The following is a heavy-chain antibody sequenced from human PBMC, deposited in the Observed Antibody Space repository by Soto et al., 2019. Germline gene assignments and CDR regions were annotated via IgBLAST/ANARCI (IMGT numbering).Heavy chain of an antibody. V-gene: IGHV3-30-3*01. CDR1: GFTFSGYA. D-gene: IGHD5-18*01. J-gene: IGHJ4*02. Sequence: QVQLVESGGGVVQPGRSLRLSCAASGFTFSGYAMHWVRQAPDKGLEWVAIISYDGSNEYYTDSVKGRFTISRDNSKNTLYLQMNSLRTEDTTVYYCARTLGRGYSYGYYFDYWGQGTLVTVSS. CDR2: ISYDGSNE. CDR3: ARTLGRGYSYGYYFDY.